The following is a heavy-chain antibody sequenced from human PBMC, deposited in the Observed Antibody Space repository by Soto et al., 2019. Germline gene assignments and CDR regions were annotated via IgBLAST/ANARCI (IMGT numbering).Heavy chain of an antibody. CDR2: IYHSGST. V-gene: IGHV4-4*02. D-gene: IGHD6-19*01. J-gene: IGHJ6*02. Sequence: QVQLQESGPGLVKPSGTLSLTCAVSGGSISSSNWWSWVRQPPGKGLEWIGEIYHSGSTNYNPSLKSRVTISVDKSKNQFSLKLSSGTAADTAVYYCARDEQWLASRAPGYYYYYGMDVWGQGTTVTVSS. CDR3: ARDEQWLASRAPGYYYYYGMDV. CDR1: GGSISSSNW.